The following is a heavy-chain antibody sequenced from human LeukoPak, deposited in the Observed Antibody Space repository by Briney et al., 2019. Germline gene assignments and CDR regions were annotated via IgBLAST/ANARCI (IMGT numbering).Heavy chain of an antibody. J-gene: IGHJ4*02. Sequence: ASVKVSCKASGYTFTSYYMHWMRQAPGQGLEWMGIINPSGGSTSYAQKFQGRVTMTRDTSTSTVYMELSSLRSEDTAVYYCAHMTTVSRSFDYWGQGTLVTVSS. D-gene: IGHD4-17*01. CDR3: AHMTTVSRSFDY. V-gene: IGHV1-46*01. CDR2: INPSGGST. CDR1: GYTFTSYY.